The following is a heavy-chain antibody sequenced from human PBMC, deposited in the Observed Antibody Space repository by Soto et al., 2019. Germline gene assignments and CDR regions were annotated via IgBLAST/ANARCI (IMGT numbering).Heavy chain of an antibody. V-gene: IGHV5-51*01. CDR2: IYPGDSDT. J-gene: IGHJ6*02. CDR3: ARLYETYDFWSGYYTGGSYYGMDV. Sequence: GASLKISCKGSGYSFTSYWIGWVRQMPGKGLEWMGIIYPGDSDTRYSPSFQGQVTISADKSISTAYLQWSSLKASDTAMYYCARLYETYDFWSGYYTGGSYYGMDVWGQGTTVTVSS. D-gene: IGHD3-3*01. CDR1: GYSFTSYW.